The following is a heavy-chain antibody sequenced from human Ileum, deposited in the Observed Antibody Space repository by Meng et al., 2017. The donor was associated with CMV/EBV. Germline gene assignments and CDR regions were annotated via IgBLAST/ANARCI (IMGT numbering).Heavy chain of an antibody. CDR2: ISSSGGST. Sequence: GGSLRLSCAASGFTFSSYAMSWVRLAPGEGLEWVSTISSSGGSTYYADSVKGRFTISRDNSNNTLYLQMNSLRAEDTAVYYCAKDPYVSGGYYFDYWGQGTLVTVSS. CDR1: GFTFSSYA. J-gene: IGHJ4*02. D-gene: IGHD3-22*01. V-gene: IGHV3-23*01. CDR3: AKDPYVSGGYYFDY.